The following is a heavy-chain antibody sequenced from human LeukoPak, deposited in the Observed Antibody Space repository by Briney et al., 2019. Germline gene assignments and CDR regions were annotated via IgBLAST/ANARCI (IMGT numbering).Heavy chain of an antibody. J-gene: IGHJ4*02. D-gene: IGHD3-10*01. V-gene: IGHV4-4*07. CDR1: GGSISSYY. CDR2: IYTSGST. Sequence: SETLSHTCTVSGGSISSYYWSWIRQPAGKGLEWIGRIYTSGSTNYNPSLKSRVTMSVDTSKNQFSLKLSSVTAADTAVYYCARDSRRTGSYESAFDYWGQGTLVTVSS. CDR3: ARDSRRTGSYESAFDY.